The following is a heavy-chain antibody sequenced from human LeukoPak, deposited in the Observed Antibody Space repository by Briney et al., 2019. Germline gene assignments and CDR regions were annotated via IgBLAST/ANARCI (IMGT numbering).Heavy chain of an antibody. CDR2: ISYDGSNK. D-gene: IGHD3-22*01. CDR3: ARVRLDSSGYYYSYYFDY. V-gene: IGHV3-33*05. J-gene: IGHJ4*02. Sequence: GGSLRLSCAASGFTFSSYGMHWVRQAPGKGLEWEAVISYDGSNKYYADSVKGRFTISRDNSKNTLYLQMNSLRAEDTAVYYCARVRLDSSGYYYSYYFDYWGQGTLVTVSS. CDR1: GFTFSSYG.